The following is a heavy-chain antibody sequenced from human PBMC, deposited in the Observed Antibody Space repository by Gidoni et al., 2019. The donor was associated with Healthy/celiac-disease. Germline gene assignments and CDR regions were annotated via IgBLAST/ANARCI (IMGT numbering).Heavy chain of an antibody. CDR1: GFTFSSYS. CDR2: ISSSSSTI. Sequence: EVQLVESGGGLVQPGGSLRLSCAASGFTFSSYSMNWVRQAPGKGLEWVSYISSSSSTIYYADSVKGRFTISRDNAKNSLYLQMNSLRAEDTAVYYCARDQSYSSGWYYFDYWGQGTLVTVSS. CDR3: ARDQSYSSGWYYFDY. V-gene: IGHV3-48*01. J-gene: IGHJ4*02. D-gene: IGHD6-19*01.